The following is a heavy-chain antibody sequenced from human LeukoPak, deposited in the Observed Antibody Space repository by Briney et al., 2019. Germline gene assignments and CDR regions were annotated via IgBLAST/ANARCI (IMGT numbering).Heavy chain of an antibody. Sequence: GGSLRLSCAASGFTFSSYSMNWVRQAPGKGLEWVSSISSSSSYIYYADSVKGRFTISRDNAKNSLYLQMNSLRAEDTAVYYCARDLRITMVRGAPDVWGQGTTVTVSS. CDR3: ARDLRITMVRGAPDV. CDR2: ISSSSSYI. J-gene: IGHJ6*02. V-gene: IGHV3-21*01. D-gene: IGHD3-10*01. CDR1: GFTFSSYS.